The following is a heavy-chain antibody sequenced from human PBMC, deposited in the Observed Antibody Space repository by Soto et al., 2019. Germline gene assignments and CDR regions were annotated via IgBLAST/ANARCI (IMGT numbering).Heavy chain of an antibody. Sequence: PSETLSLTCTVSGGSVSSYYWSWIRQPPGKGLEWIGYIYYSGSTKYNPSLKSRVTMSVDTSNNQFSLKVSSVTAADTAVYYCARHSNRNYGLYYFDYWGRGALVTVSS. J-gene: IGHJ4*02. CDR3: ARHSNRNYGLYYFDY. CDR2: IYYSGST. V-gene: IGHV4-59*08. D-gene: IGHD4-4*01. CDR1: GGSVSSYY.